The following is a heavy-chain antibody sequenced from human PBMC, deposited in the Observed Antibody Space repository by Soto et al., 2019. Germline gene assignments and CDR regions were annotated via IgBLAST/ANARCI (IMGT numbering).Heavy chain of an antibody. CDR3: AQTQEGDNWCDP. J-gene: IGHJ5*02. V-gene: IGHV2-70*04. CDR1: GFSLSTSGMR. D-gene: IGHD3-16*01. CDR2: IDWDDDK. Sequence: SGPTLVNPTQTLTLTCTFSGFSLSTSGMRVSWIRQPPGKALEWLARIDWDDDKFYSTSLKTRLTISKDTSKNQVVLTMTNMDPVDTATYYCAQTQEGDNWCDPWGQGTLVTVSS.